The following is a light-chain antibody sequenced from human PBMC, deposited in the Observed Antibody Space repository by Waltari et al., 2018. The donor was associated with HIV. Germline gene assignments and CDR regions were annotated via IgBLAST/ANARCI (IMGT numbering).Light chain of an antibody. Sequence: QSVLTQPPSVSGAPGQRVPISCTGTSSTLAAGYDRHWHQQFPGTAPKLLIYGNSNRPSGVPDLFSGSKSGTSASLAIPVLHAEDEADYYCQSYDSNLSGVFGGGTKLTVL. CDR2: GNS. V-gene: IGLV1-40*01. J-gene: IGLJ2*01. CDR1: SSTLAAGYD. CDR3: QSYDSNLSGV.